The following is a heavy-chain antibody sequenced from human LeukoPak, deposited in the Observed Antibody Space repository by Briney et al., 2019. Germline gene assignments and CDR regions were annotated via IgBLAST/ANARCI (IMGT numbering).Heavy chain of an antibody. CDR1: GFPFSSYW. Sequence: GGSLRLSCAASGFPFSSYWMHWVRQVPGKGLLWVSRISSDGSATIYADSVRGRFTISRDNAKNTLYLQMSGLRVEDTAVYHCASDSPYYGMDVWGQGTTVTVSS. V-gene: IGHV3-74*01. CDR2: ISSDGSAT. CDR3: ASDSPYYGMDV. J-gene: IGHJ6*02.